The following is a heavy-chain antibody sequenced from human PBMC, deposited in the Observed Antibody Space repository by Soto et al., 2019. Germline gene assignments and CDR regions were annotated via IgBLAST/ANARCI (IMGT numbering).Heavy chain of an antibody. CDR2: IKSKTDGGTT. CDR3: TTDPTGGWFDP. D-gene: IGHD4-17*01. V-gene: IGHV3-15*07. CDR1: GFTFSNAW. Sequence: EVQLVESGGGLVKPGGSLRLSCAASGFTFSNAWMNWVRQAPGKGLEWVGRIKSKTDGGTTDYAAPVKGRFTISRDVSKNTLYLQINSLKIEDTALYYCTTDPTGGWFDPWGQGTLVTVSS. J-gene: IGHJ5*02.